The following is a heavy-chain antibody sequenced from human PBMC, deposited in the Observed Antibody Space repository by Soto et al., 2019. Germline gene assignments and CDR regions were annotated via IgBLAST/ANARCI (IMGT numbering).Heavy chain of an antibody. V-gene: IGHV5-51*01. Sequence: GESLKISCXGSGYIFSTNWIGWVRQLPGKGLEWMGIIYPGDSDTRYSSSFEGRVTISADKSIRTAYLHWSSLKASDTAMYYCARQPSSGPFSLCDYWGQGTQVTVSS. CDR3: ARQPSSGPFSLCDY. CDR2: IYPGDSDT. CDR1: GYIFSTNW. D-gene: IGHD1-26*01. J-gene: IGHJ4*02.